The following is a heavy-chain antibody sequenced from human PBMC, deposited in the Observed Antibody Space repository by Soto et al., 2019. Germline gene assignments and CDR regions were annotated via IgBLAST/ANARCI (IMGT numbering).Heavy chain of an antibody. V-gene: IGHV3-30*18. CDR1: GFIFSDFG. Sequence: PGGSLRLSSEASGFIFSDFGMHWVRQAPGKGLEWVAVISYDGNNKYYAQSVKGRFTISRDNSKNTLFLNMDSLRPEDTAVYHCVKGDLDTAVVNSPDAFDFWGPETMVTVSS. CDR3: VKGDLDTAVVNSPDAFDF. CDR2: ISYDGNNK. J-gene: IGHJ3*01. D-gene: IGHD5-18*01.